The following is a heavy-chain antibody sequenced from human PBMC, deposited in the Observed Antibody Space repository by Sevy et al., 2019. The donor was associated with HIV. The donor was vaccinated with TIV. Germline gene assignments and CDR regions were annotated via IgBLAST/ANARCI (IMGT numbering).Heavy chain of an antibody. D-gene: IGHD4-17*01. CDR2: IWFEGSNT. V-gene: IGHV3-33*01. J-gene: IGHJ4*02. Sequence: GGSLRLSCAASGFTFSSYGMHWVRQAPGKGLEWVAVIWFEGSNTFYADSVKGRFTISRDIAKNTLHLQMNSLRAEDTAVYYCARDLEFYDYGAYGPSFMPDYWGQGTLVTVSS. CDR3: ARDLEFYDYGAYGPSFMPDY. CDR1: GFTFSSYG.